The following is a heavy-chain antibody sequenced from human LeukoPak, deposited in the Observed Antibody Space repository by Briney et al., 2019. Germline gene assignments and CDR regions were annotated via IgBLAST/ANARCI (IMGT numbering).Heavy chain of an antibody. J-gene: IGHJ4*02. V-gene: IGHV4-39*07. CDR2: VFFSGNT. CDR3: ARGGDGYNQGPY. Sequence: SETLSLTCTVSGDSISTSSYYWGWIRQPPGKGLEWIGSVFFSGNTYYEPSLKSRVTISVATSTNQFSLNVRSVSAADTAVYYCARGGDGYNQGPYWGQGTLVTVSS. D-gene: IGHD5-24*01. CDR1: GDSISTSSYY.